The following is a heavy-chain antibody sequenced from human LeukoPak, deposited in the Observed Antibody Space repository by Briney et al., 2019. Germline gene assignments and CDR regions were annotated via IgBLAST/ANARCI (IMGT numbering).Heavy chain of an antibody. J-gene: IGHJ3*02. Sequence: SETLSLTCTVSGGSISSSDYYWGWIRQPPGKGLEWIGSIYYSGSTYYNPSLKSRVTISVDTSKNQFSLKLSSVTAADTAVYYCARGIVITIFGVVTSLRAFDIWGQGTMVTVSS. CDR1: GGSISSSDYY. V-gene: IGHV4-39*07. CDR3: ARGIVITIFGVVTSLRAFDI. CDR2: IYYSGST. D-gene: IGHD3-3*01.